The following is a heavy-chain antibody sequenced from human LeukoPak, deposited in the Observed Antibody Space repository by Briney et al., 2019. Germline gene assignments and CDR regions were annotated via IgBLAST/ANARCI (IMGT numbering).Heavy chain of an antibody. V-gene: IGHV1-2*02. Sequence: ASVKVSCKASGYTFTGYYMHWVRQAPGQGLEWMGWINPNSGGTNYAQKFQGRVTMTRDTSISTAYMELSRLRSDDTAVYYCARVPQGSSWYPYYFDYWGQGTLVTVSS. CDR1: GYTFTGYY. D-gene: IGHD6-13*01. J-gene: IGHJ4*02. CDR2: INPNSGGT. CDR3: ARVPQGSSWYPYYFDY.